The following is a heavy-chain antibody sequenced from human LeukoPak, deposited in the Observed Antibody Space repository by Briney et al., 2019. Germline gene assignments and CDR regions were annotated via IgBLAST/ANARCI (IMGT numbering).Heavy chain of an antibody. D-gene: IGHD3-22*01. Sequence: SVKVSCKASGGTFSSYAISWVRQAPGQGLEWMGGIIPILGTANYAQKFQGRVTITTDESTSTAYMELSSLRSEDTAVYYCARDLNYYDSSGYLLGLDYWGQGTLVTVSS. CDR1: GGTFSSYA. J-gene: IGHJ4*02. V-gene: IGHV1-69*05. CDR3: ARDLNYYDSSGYLLGLDY. CDR2: IIPILGTA.